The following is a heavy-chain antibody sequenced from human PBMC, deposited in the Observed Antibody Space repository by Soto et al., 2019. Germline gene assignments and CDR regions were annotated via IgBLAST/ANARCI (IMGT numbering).Heavy chain of an antibody. CDR2: IYYLGAT. D-gene: IGHD6-13*01. CDR1: GGSVSSGSYY. Sequence: QVQLQESGPGLVKPSETLSLTCTVSGGSVSSGSYYWSWIRQPPGKGLEWIGYIYYLGATNYNPSLKSRVTVSINTCMSQFSRKLTSLTAADTAFYYCARQYISAAGRPFDYWGQGTLVTVSS. J-gene: IGHJ4*02. CDR3: ARQYISAAGRPFDY. V-gene: IGHV4-61*01.